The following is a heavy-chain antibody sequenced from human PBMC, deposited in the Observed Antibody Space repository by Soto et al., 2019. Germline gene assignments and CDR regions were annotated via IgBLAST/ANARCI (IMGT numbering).Heavy chain of an antibody. J-gene: IGHJ6*02. CDR2: ISSSSSYI. V-gene: IGHV3-21*01. D-gene: IGHD6-13*01. CDR1: GFTFSSYS. Sequence: GGSLRLSCAASGFTFSSYSMNWVRQAPGKGLEWVSSISSSSSYIYYADSVKGRFTTSRDNAKNSLYLQMNSLRAEDTAVYYCARDRVSAAGMDVWGQGTTVTVSS. CDR3: ARDRVSAAGMDV.